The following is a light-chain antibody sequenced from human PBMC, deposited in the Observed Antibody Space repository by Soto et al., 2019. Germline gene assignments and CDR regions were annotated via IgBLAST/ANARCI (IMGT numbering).Light chain of an antibody. V-gene: IGKV1-5*03. CDR2: RAS. J-gene: IGKJ1*01. CDR3: QQYNSYWT. Sequence: DIQMTQSPSTLSASVGDRVTITCRASQSISSWLAWYQQKPGKAPKILIYRASTLEAGVPSRFSGSGSGTEFTLTISSLQPDDFATYYCQQYNSYWTFGHGTKV. CDR1: QSISSW.